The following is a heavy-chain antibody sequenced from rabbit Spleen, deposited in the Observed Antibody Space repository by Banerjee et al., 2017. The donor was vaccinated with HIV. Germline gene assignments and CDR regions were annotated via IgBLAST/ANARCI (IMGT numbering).Heavy chain of an antibody. J-gene: IGHJ4*01. D-gene: IGHD6-1*01. Sequence: EESGGDLVKPGASLTLTCTASGIDFSGTVYVCWVRQAPGKGLEWIACIYAGGTDTTYYASWAKGQFTISKTSSTTVTLQMTGLTAADTATYFCARGDQYAYGGYDLWGPGTLVTVS. CDR1: GIDFSGTVY. V-gene: IGHV1S40*01. CDR2: IYAGGTDTT. CDR3: ARGDQYAYGGYDL.